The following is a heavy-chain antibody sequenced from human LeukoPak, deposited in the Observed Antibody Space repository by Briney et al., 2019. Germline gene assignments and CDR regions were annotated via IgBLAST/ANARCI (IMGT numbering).Heavy chain of an antibody. J-gene: IGHJ4*02. CDR3: ASRWSIAVAGTGDDFDY. CDR2: INPNSGGT. V-gene: IGHV1-2*06. Sequence: ASVKVSCKASGYTFTGYFIHWVRQAPGRGLEWMGRINPNSGGTNYAQQFQGRVTMTRDTSISTAYMELSGLRSGDTAVYYCASRWSIAVAGTGDDFDYWGQGTLVTVSS. CDR1: GYTFTGYF. D-gene: IGHD6-19*01.